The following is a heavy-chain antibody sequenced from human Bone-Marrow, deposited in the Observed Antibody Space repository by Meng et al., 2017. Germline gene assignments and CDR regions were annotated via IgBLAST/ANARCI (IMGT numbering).Heavy chain of an antibody. V-gene: IGHV1-46*01. CDR2: INPSGGST. D-gene: IGHD5-24*01. Sequence: ASVKVSCKASGYTFTSYYMHWVRQAPGQGLEWMGIINPSGGSTSYAQKFQGRVTMTRDTSTSTVYMELSSLRSEDTAVYYCASEMATMRPFDYWGQGTLVTVSS. CDR1: GYTFTSYY. CDR3: ASEMATMRPFDY. J-gene: IGHJ4*02.